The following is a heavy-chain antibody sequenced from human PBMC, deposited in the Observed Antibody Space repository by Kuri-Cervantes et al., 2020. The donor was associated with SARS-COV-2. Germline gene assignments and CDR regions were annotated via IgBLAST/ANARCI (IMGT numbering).Heavy chain of an antibody. J-gene: IGHJ6*02. CDR1: GFTFSDYY. D-gene: IGHD3-16*01. V-gene: IGHV3-11*06. Sequence: LSLTCEGSGFTFSDYYMSWVRQAPGKGLEWLSNISPSMAHTYYADSVRGRFTISRDNVKNSLYLQMTGLRVDDTAVYYCARGLGAVSTVDFYFGLDVWGQGTTVTVSS. CDR2: ISPSMAHT. CDR3: ARGLGAVSTVDFYFGLDV.